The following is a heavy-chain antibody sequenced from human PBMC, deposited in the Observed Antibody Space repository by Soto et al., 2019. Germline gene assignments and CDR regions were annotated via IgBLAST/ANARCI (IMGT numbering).Heavy chain of an antibody. J-gene: IGHJ3*02. D-gene: IGHD1-1*01. V-gene: IGHV4-34*01. Sequence: QVQLQQWGAGLLKPSETLSLTCAVYGGFVTSGSYYWGWIRQPPGKGLEWSGEMSHSGGTHFNPSLKSRVTISVDSAKNQLTLKMSSVTAADTALYYCARVERGTATTVVDAFDIWGPGTMVTVSS. CDR3: ARVERGTATTVVDAFDI. CDR1: GGFVTSGSYY. CDR2: MSHSGGT.